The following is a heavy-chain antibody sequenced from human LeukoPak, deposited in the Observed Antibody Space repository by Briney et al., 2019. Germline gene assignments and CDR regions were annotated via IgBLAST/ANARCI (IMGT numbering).Heavy chain of an antibody. CDR1: GFTFSSYA. CDR3: AKDRGDYSNPPDAFDI. V-gene: IGHV3-23*01. J-gene: IGHJ3*02. Sequence: QSGGSLRLSCAASGFTFSSYAMSWVRQAPGKGLEWVSAISGSGGSTYYADSVKGRFTISRDNSKNTLYLQMNSPRAEDTAVYYCAKDRGDYSNPPDAFDIWGQGTMVTVSS. D-gene: IGHD4-11*01. CDR2: ISGSGGST.